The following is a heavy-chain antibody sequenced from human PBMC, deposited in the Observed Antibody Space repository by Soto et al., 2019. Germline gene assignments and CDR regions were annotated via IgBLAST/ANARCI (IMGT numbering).Heavy chain of an antibody. Sequence: PSETLSLTCTVSGGSISSYYWSWIRQPPGKGLEWIGYIYYSGSTNYNPSLKSRVTISVDTSKNQFSLKLSSVTAADTAVYYCARDSGYIKRMGVRGQGTTVTVSS. CDR1: GGSISSYY. CDR2: IYYSGST. D-gene: IGHD5-18*01. J-gene: IGHJ6*02. V-gene: IGHV4-59*01. CDR3: ARDSGYIKRMGV.